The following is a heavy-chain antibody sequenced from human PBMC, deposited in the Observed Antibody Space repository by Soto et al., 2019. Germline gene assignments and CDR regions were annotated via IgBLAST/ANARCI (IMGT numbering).Heavy chain of an antibody. CDR3: ARGIPLGPYYYYGMDV. CDR1: GYTFTSYA. Sequence: QVQLVQSGAEVKKHGASVKVSCKASGYTFTSYAMHWVLQAPGQRLEWMGWINAGNGNTKYSQKFQGRVTITRDTSASTAYMELSSLRSEDTAVYYCARGIPLGPYYYYGMDVWGQGTTVTVSS. CDR2: INAGNGNT. V-gene: IGHV1-3*01. J-gene: IGHJ6*02. D-gene: IGHD5-18*01.